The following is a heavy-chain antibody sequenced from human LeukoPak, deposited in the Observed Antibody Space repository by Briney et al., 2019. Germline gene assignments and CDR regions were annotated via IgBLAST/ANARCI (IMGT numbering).Heavy chain of an antibody. CDR1: GYTFTFYY. D-gene: IGHD6-6*01. V-gene: IGHV1-2*02. CDR2: MNTTSGGK. J-gene: IGHJ4*02. CDR3: ARDVVVPGRGNALDY. Sequence: ASVTVSFTSSGYTFTFYYKHWERQAPGQGHEWMGLMNTTSGGKEYAQKYQGRVSMTSDTSTSTAYKDLSSLRSDDTAIYYCARDVVVPGRGNALDYWGQGTLVTVSS.